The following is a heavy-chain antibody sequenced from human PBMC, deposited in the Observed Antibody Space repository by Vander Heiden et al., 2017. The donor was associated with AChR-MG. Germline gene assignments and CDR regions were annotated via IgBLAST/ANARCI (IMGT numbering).Heavy chain of an antibody. CDR1: GGSISSGGYY. D-gene: IGHD3-10*01. J-gene: IGHJ6*02. V-gene: IGHV4-31*03. CDR3: ARDCKVRGVTSYYYGMDV. CDR2: IYYSGST. Sequence: QVQLQQSGPRLVKPSQTMSLTCTVSGGSISSGGYYWSWIRQHPGKGLEWIGYIYYSGSTYYNPSLKSRVTISVDTSKNQFSLKLSSVTAADTAVYYCARDCKVRGVTSYYYGMDVWGQGTTVTVSS.